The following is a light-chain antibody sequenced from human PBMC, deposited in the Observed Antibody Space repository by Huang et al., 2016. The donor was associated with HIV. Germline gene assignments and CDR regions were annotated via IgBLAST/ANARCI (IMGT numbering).Light chain of an antibody. J-gene: IGKJ4*01. CDR1: QNVGTS. CDR3: QHSDGLSPLT. Sequence: IRMTQSPSSLSASTGDRVTITCRASQNVGTSLAWYQQRPGRAPVLLISDASTLQRGGPSRFSGSGSRTVFTLTIGCLQVEDAATYYCQHSDGLSPLTFGGGT. CDR2: DAS. V-gene: IGKV1-8*01.